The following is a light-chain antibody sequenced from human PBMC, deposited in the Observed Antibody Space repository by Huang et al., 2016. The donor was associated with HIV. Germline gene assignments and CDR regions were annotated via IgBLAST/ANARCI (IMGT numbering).Light chain of an antibody. CDR3: QQANSFPHLS. CDR1: QGINNW. J-gene: IGKJ4*01. Sequence: DIQMTQSPSSVSASVGEEVTITCRASQGINNWVAWYQQKPGKAPKLLIYAASNLKSGVPSRCSGSGSGTYFALTIRSLQHEDSATYYCQQANSFPHLSFGGGTKVEI. CDR2: AAS. V-gene: IGKV1-12*01.